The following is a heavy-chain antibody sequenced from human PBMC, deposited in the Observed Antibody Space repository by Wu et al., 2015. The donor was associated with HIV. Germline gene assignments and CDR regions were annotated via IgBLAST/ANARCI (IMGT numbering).Heavy chain of an antibody. CDR2: INPDGGSA. CDR3: TRSRDKPEYYYDSTNGALDI. CDR1: GGTFSSYA. Sequence: QVQLVQSGAEVKKPGSSVKVSCKASGGTFSSYAISWVRQAPGQGLEWLGIINPDGGSAKYTQKFQGRLTMTRDRSTNTVYMELSSLRSEDTAVYYCTRSRDKPEYYYDSTNGALDIWGQGTVVTVSS. V-gene: IGHV1-69*04. D-gene: IGHD3-22*01. J-gene: IGHJ3*02.